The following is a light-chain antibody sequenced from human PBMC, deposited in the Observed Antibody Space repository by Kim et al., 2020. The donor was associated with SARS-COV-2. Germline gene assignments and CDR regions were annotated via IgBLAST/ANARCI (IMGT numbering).Light chain of an antibody. CDR1: NIGSKS. J-gene: IGLJ3*02. Sequence: SYELTQPPSVSVAPGKTARITCGGNNIGSKSVHWYQQKPGQAPVLVIYYDSDRPSGIPERLSGSNSGNTATLTISRVEAGDEADYYCQVWDSSSDHWVSG. CDR2: YDS. CDR3: QVWDSSSDHWV. V-gene: IGLV3-21*04.